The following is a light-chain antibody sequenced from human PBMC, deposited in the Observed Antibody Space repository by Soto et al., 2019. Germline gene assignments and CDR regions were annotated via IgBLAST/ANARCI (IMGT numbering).Light chain of an antibody. CDR1: SSDTGGYNY. CDR3: SSYTSSGTLPYV. V-gene: IGLV2-14*01. J-gene: IGLJ1*01. Sequence: QSALTQPASVSGSPGQSITISCTGTSSDTGGYNYVSWYQQHPGKAPKLMIYDVNNRPSGVSNRFSGSKSGNTASLTISGLQAEDAADYYCSSYTSSGTLPYVFGTGTKLTVL. CDR2: DVN.